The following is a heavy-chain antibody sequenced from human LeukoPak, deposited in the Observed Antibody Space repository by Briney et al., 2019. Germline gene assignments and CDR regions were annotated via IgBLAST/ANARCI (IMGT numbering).Heavy chain of an antibody. V-gene: IGHV4-61*02. CDR2: IYTSGST. J-gene: IGHJ4*02. D-gene: IGHD6-13*01. CDR3: ARSQGIAAAGFKWTYDY. CDR1: GGSISSGSYY. Sequence: SETLSLTCTVSGGSISSGSYYWSWIRQPAGKGLEWIGRIYTSGSTNYNPSLKSRVTISVDTSKNQFSLKLSSVTAADTAVYYCARSQGIAAAGFKWTYDYWGQGTLVTVSS.